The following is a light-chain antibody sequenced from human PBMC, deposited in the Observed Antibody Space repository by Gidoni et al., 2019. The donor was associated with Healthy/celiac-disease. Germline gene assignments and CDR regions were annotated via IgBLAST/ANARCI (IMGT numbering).Light chain of an antibody. CDR2: EVS. CDR3: CSYAGSSTFVV. J-gene: IGLJ2*01. CDR1: SSDVVSYYL. V-gene: IGLV2-23*02. Sequence: QSALNQPASVSGSPGPSITIPCTGTSSDVVSYYLVSWYQQHPGKAPKLMIYEVSKRPSGVSNRFSGSKSGNTASLTISWLQAEDEADYYCCSYAGSSTFVVFGGGTKLTVL.